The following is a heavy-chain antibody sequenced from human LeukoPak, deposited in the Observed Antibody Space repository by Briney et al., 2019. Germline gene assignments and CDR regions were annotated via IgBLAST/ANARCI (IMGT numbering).Heavy chain of an antibody. J-gene: IGHJ3*02. CDR2: IYHSGST. D-gene: IGHD4-4*01. CDR1: GGSINSDY. CDR3: ARVGGMTTINNAAFDI. Sequence: PSETLSLTCSVSGGSINSDYWNWIRQPPGKGLKWIGYIYHSGSTNYNPSLKSRVTISIDKSKKQFSLKLISVTAADTAIYYCARVGGMTTINNAAFDIWGQGTMVTVSS. V-gene: IGHV4-59*01.